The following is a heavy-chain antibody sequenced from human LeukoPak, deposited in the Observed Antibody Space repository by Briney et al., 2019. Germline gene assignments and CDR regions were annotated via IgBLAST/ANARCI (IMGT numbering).Heavy chain of an antibody. CDR1: GDSTSSYY. D-gene: IGHD4-11*01. Sequence: SETLSLTCTVSGDSTSSYYWSWIRQPPGKGLEWIGYIYYSGSTNYNPSLKSRVTISVDTSKNQFSLKLSSVTAADTAVYYCASLQTRRGFDYWGQGTLVTVSS. J-gene: IGHJ4*02. V-gene: IGHV4-59*08. CDR2: IYYSGST. CDR3: ASLQTRRGFDY.